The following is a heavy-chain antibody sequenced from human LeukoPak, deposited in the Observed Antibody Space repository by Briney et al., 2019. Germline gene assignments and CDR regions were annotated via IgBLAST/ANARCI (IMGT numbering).Heavy chain of an antibody. CDR1: GFTFSSYW. CDR3: AREGGGWYIDY. Sequence: GGSLRLSRAASGFTFSSYWMHWVRQAPGKGLVWVANIKQDGSEKYYVDSVKGRFTISRDNAKNSLYLQMNSLRAEDTAVYYCAREGGGWYIDYWGQGTLVTVSS. D-gene: IGHD6-19*01. V-gene: IGHV3-7*01. J-gene: IGHJ4*02. CDR2: IKQDGSEK.